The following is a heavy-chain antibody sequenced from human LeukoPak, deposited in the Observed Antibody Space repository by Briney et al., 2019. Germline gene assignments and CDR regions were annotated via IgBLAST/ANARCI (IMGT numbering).Heavy chain of an antibody. V-gene: IGHV4-39*01. CDR3: ATLLSAPRDS. Sequence: SETLSLTCTVSGGSISGTTSYWGWLRQPPGQGLQWIGSIYYSGNTYYNPSLKSRVTISVDTSKNQFSLTLNPVTAADTAVYYCATLLSAPRDSWGQGTLVTVSS. CDR2: IYYSGNT. J-gene: IGHJ4*02. CDR1: GGSISGTTSY. D-gene: IGHD3-10*01.